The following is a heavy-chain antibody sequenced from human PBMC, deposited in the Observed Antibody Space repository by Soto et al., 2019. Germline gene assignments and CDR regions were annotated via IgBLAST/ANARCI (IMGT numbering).Heavy chain of an antibody. V-gene: IGHV3-23*01. J-gene: IGHJ6*02. CDR2: ITGTGGNT. CDR3: ARIRGYWYGLDV. Sequence: EVQLLESGGGLVQPGGSLRLSCAASEFPLSTYGMTWVRQAPGKGLEWVSAITGTGGNTYYVDSVKGRFTSSRDNSKNMLYLQMNSLRVEDTAVYYCARIRGYWYGLDVWGQGTTVTVSS. CDR1: EFPLSTYG.